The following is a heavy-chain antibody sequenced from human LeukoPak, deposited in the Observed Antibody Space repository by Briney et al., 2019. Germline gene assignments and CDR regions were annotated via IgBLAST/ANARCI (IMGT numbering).Heavy chain of an antibody. CDR3: ARVVRYYDSSGYRPYYLDY. V-gene: IGHV1-18*01. Sequence: ASVKVSCKASGYTFTSYGISWVRQAPGQGLEWMGWISAYNGNTNYAQKLQGRVTMTTDTSTSTAYMELRSLRSDDTAVYYCARVVRYYDSSGYRPYYLDYWGQGTLVTVSS. D-gene: IGHD3-22*01. CDR1: GYTFTSYG. CDR2: ISAYNGNT. J-gene: IGHJ4*02.